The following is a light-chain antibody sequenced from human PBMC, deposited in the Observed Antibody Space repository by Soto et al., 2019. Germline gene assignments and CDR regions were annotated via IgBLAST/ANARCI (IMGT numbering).Light chain of an antibody. V-gene: IGKV1-5*01. J-gene: IGKJ2*01. CDR1: QSITSW. CDR3: QQYNSYPYT. Sequence: DIQMTQSPSTLSASAGDRVTITCRASQSITSWLAWYQQKPGKAPNLLIYDVSTLESGVTSRFSGSGSGTEFTLTISSLQPDDSATYYCQQYNSYPYTFGQGTKLEIK. CDR2: DVS.